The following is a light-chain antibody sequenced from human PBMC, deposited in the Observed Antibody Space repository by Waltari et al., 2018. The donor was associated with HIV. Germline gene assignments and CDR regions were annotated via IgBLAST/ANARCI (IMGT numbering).Light chain of an antibody. Sequence: QSVLTQPPSASGTPGQRVTTCCSGSSSNIGSIYVYWYQHPPGPAPKLRIYRNNQRPSGVPDRFSGSKSGTSASLAISGLRSEDEADYYCAAWDDSLSVVYVFGTGTKVTVL. CDR3: AAWDDSLSVVYV. J-gene: IGLJ1*01. V-gene: IGLV1-47*01. CDR2: RNN. CDR1: SSNIGSIY.